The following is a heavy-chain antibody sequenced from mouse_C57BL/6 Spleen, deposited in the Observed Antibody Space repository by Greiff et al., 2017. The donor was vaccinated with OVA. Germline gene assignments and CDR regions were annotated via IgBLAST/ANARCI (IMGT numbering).Heavy chain of an antibody. V-gene: IGHV14-2*01. D-gene: IGHD6-1*01. CDR2: IDPEDGET. CDR3: AILSSTTASGLRV. J-gene: IGHJ1*03. CDR1: GFNIKDYY. Sequence: EVQLQESGAELVKPGASVKLSCTASGFNIKDYYMPWVKQRTEQGLEWIGRIDPEDGETKYAPKFQGKATITADTSSNTAYLQLSSLTSGDTAVYYSAILSSTTASGLRVWGTGTTVTVSS.